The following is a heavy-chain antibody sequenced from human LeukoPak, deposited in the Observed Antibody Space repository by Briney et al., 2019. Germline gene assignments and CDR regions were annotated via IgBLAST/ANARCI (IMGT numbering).Heavy chain of an antibody. V-gene: IGHV4-59*08. CDR3: ARHGAAYDRYPKSFDY. CDR1: GGSISSYY. CDR2: IYYRGST. J-gene: IGHJ4*02. Sequence: SETLSLTCTVSGGSISSYYWSWIRQPPGKGLEWIGYIYYRGSTNYNPSLKSRVTISVDTSKNQFSLKLSSVTAADTAVYYCARHGAAYDRYPKSFDYWGQGTLVTVSS. D-gene: IGHD2-21*01.